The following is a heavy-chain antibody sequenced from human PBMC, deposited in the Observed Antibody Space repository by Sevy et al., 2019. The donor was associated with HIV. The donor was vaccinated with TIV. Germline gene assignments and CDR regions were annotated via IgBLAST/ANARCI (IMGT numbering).Heavy chain of an antibody. J-gene: IGHJ4*02. CDR2: FVPEDGEI. CDR3: VIGDTPRLTGSGTRLKDQSLNYFHF. D-gene: IGHD2-2*01. V-gene: IGHV1-24*01. CDR1: GYTLSEVS. Sequence: ASVKVSCKVPGYTLSEVSMHWVRQAPGKGLEWMGGFVPEDGEIVYEQNFQGRVTVAEDTLTDTAYLEVTNLRSEDTATYFCVIGDTPRLTGSGTRLKDQSLNYFHFWGQGTLVTVSS.